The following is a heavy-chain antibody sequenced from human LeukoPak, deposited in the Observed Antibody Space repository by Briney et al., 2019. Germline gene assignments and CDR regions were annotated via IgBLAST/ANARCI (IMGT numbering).Heavy chain of an antibody. J-gene: IGHJ4*02. Sequence: PGGCLRLSLAAAGLTFGSYSMTCVRQARGRGREWVSYISSRSSTIYYADSVKRRFTISRDNAKNSLYLQMNSLRAEDTAVYYCARAWNWQLVDRWIDYWGQGTLVTASS. CDR3: ARAWNWQLVDRWIDY. V-gene: IGHV3-48*04. CDR2: ISSRSSTI. D-gene: IGHD6-6*01. CDR1: GLTFGSYS.